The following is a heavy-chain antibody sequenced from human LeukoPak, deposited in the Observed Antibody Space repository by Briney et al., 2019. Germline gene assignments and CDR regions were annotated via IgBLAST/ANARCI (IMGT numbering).Heavy chain of an antibody. CDR3: RIAVAGTYYYMDV. CDR2: ISYSGST. CDR1: SGSISSSNYH. J-gene: IGHJ6*03. D-gene: IGHD6-19*01. Sequence: PSETLSLTCTVSSGSISSSNYHWGWIRQPPGKGLEWIGSISYSGSTYYNPSLKSRVTISVDTSKNQFSLKLSSVTAADTAVYYCRIAVAGTYYYMDVWGKGTTVTVS. V-gene: IGHV4-39*01.